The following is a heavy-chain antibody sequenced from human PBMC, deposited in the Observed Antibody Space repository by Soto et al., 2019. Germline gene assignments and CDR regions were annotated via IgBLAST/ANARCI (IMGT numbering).Heavy chain of an antibody. V-gene: IGHV4-34*01. J-gene: IGHJ5*02. CDR2: INHTGGT. CDR1: GWSVNGYY. Sequence: XETLSLTCSVYGWSVNGYYWNWIRQPPGKGLEWIGEINHTGGTHYNPSLKSRVTMSVDTSKNQFSLRLSSVTAADTAIYYCATRITVFGLLIPPFDHWGQGTQVTVSS. CDR3: ATRITVFGLLIPPFDH. D-gene: IGHD3-3*01.